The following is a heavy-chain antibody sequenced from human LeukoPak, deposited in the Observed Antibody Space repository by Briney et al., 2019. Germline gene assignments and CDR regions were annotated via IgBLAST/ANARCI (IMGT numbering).Heavy chain of an antibody. CDR2: ISSSSSYI. CDR3: ARDVAIFGVVTDFDY. D-gene: IGHD3-3*01. J-gene: IGHJ4*02. CDR1: GFTLSSYS. V-gene: IGHV3-21*01. Sequence: GGSLRLSCAASGFTLSSYSMNWVRQAPGKGLEWVSSISSSSSYIYYADSVKGRFTISRDNAKNSLYLQMNSLRAEDTAVYYCARDVAIFGVVTDFDYWGQGTLVTVSS.